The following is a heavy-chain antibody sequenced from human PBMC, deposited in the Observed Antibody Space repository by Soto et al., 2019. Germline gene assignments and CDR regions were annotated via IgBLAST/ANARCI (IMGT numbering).Heavy chain of an antibody. CDR3: TSLLYDFWSGYRRG. CDR2: IRSKANSYAT. J-gene: IGHJ4*02. D-gene: IGHD3-3*01. V-gene: IGHV3-73*01. CDR1: GFTFSGSA. Sequence: GGSLRLSCAASGFTFSGSAMHWVRQASGKGLEWVGRIRSKANSYATAYAASVKGRFTISRDDSKNTAYLQMNSLKTEDTAVYYCTSLLYDFWSGYRRGWGQGTLVTVSS.